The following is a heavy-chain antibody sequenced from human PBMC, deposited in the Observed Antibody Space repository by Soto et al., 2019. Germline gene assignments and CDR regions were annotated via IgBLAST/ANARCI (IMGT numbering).Heavy chain of an antibody. Sequence: PGGSLRLSCAASGFTFDDYAMHWVRQAPGKGLEWVSGISWNSGSIGYADSVKGRFTISRDNAKNSLYLQMNSLRAEDTALYYCAKGRGYSYGLYGMDAWGQGTTVTVSS. V-gene: IGHV3-9*01. D-gene: IGHD5-18*01. CDR1: GFTFDDYA. J-gene: IGHJ6*02. CDR2: ISWNSGSI. CDR3: AKGRGYSYGLYGMDA.